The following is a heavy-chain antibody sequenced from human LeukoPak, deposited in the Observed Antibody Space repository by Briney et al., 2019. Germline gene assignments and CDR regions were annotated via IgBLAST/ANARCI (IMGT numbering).Heavy chain of an antibody. Sequence: GRSLRLSCAASGFTFDDYAMHWVRQAPGKGLEWVSGISWNSGSISYADSVKGRFTISRDNAKNSLYLQMNSLRAADMALYYCAKASADLYFDYWGQGTLVTVP. CDR3: AKASADLYFDY. D-gene: IGHD2-2*01. CDR2: ISWNSGSI. V-gene: IGHV3-9*03. J-gene: IGHJ4*02. CDR1: GFTFDDYA.